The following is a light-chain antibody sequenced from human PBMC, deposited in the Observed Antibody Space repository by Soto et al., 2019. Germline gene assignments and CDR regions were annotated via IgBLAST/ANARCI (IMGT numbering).Light chain of an antibody. CDR2: AAS. J-gene: IGKJ3*01. V-gene: IGKV1-27*01. CDR3: HKYKSAPYS. Sequence: DIQMTQSPSSLSASVGDRVTSTCRASQGIANHLAWYQQKPGKAPNILIYAASTLQSEVPSRFSGSGFGTAFTPTTSSPQPEEVANYYCHKYKSAPYSFGTATKADI. CDR1: QGIANH.